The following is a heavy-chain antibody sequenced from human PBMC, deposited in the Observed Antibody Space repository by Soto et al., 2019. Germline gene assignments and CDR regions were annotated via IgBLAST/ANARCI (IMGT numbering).Heavy chain of an antibody. D-gene: IGHD2-15*01. J-gene: IGHJ3*02. CDR1: GGTFSSYA. CDR2: IIPIFGTA. CDR3: ARPHCSGGSCYRAWGAFDI. V-gene: IGHV1-69*13. Sequence: ASVKVSCKASGGTFSSYAISWVRQAPGQGLEWMGGIIPIFGTANYAQKFQGRVTITADESTSTAYMELSSLRSEDTAVYYCARPHCSGGSCYRAWGAFDIWGQGTMVTVS.